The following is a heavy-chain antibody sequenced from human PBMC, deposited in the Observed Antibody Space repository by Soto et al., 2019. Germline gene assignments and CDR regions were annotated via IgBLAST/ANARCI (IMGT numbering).Heavy chain of an antibody. Sequence: QVQLVESGGGVVQPGRSLRLSCAASGFTFSSYAMHWVRQAPGKGLEWVAVISYDGSNKYYADSVKGRFTISRDNSKKTLYLQMNSLRAEDTAVYYCARGPPAYSSSWLLAGWFDPWGQGTLVTVSS. J-gene: IGHJ5*02. V-gene: IGHV3-30-3*01. CDR3: ARGPPAYSSSWLLAGWFDP. D-gene: IGHD6-13*01. CDR1: GFTFSSYA. CDR2: ISYDGSNK.